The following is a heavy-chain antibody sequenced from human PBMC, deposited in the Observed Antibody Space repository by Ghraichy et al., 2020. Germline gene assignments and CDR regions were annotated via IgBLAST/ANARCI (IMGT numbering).Heavy chain of an antibody. J-gene: IGHJ4*02. CDR2: VNSHTGGA. CDR3: ARDWGTGWYLSDF. Sequence: VKVSCKASGYTFTGYYMHWVRQAPGQGLEWMGWVNSHTGGAAYAQKFQGRVTMTRDTSITTVYMELSSLKSDDTAVYFCARDWGTGWYLSDFWGQGTPVTVSS. CDR1: GYTFTGYY. D-gene: IGHD6-19*01. V-gene: IGHV1-2*02.